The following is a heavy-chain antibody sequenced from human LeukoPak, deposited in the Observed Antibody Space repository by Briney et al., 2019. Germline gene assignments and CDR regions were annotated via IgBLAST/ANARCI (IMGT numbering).Heavy chain of an antibody. CDR3: VSFYDAY. Sequence: PGGSLRLSCEASGNYWMHWVRRAPGKGLVWVSRINSDGSWTSYADSVKGRFTISKDNAKNTVYLQMNNLRAEDTAVYYCVSFYDAYWGRGTLVTVSS. V-gene: IGHV3-74*01. J-gene: IGHJ4*02. CDR1: GNYW. D-gene: IGHD2/OR15-2a*01. CDR2: INSDGSWT.